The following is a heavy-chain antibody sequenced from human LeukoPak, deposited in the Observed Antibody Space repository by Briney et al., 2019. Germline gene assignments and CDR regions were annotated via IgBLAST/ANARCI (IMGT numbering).Heavy chain of an antibody. Sequence: PSETLSLTCTVSGGSISSYYWSWIRQPPGKGLEWIGYIYYSGSTNYNPSLKSRVTISVDTSKNQFSLKLSSVTAADTAVYYCARHAGYSSGWSRGPFDYWGQGTLVTVSS. D-gene: IGHD6-19*01. CDR1: GGSISSYY. CDR2: IYYSGST. CDR3: ARHAGYSSGWSRGPFDY. V-gene: IGHV4-59*08. J-gene: IGHJ4*02.